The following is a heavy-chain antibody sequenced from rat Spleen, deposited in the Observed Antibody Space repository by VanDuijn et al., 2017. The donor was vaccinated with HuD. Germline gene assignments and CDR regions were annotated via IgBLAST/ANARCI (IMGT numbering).Heavy chain of an antibody. V-gene: IGHV5-29*01. J-gene: IGHJ4*01. CDR1: GFTFSNYG. CDR3: ARHHYDGYYHGPVLGVMDA. D-gene: IGHD1-12*03. CDR2: ISYDGGST. Sequence: EVQLVESGGGLVQPGRSLKLSCAASGFTFSNYGMAWVRQAPTKGLEWVASISYDGGSTYYRDSVKGRFTISRDNAKSSLYLQMDSLRSEDTASYYCARHHYDGYYHGPVLGVMDAWGQGASVTVSS.